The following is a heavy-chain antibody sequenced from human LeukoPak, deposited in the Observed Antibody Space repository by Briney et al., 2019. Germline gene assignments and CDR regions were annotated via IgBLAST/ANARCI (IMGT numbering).Heavy chain of an antibody. V-gene: IGHV1-2*06. CDR2: INPNSGGT. Sequence: ASVKVSCKASGYTFTGYCMHWVRQAPGQGLEWMGRINPNSGGTNYAQKFQGRVTMTRDTSISTAYMELSRLRSDDTAVYYCARDREVRGYSYGYWGQGTLVTASS. D-gene: IGHD5-18*01. CDR1: GYTFTGYC. J-gene: IGHJ4*02. CDR3: ARDREVRGYSYGY.